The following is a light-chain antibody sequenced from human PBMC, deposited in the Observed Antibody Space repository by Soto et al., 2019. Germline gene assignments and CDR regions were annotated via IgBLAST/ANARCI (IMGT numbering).Light chain of an antibody. V-gene: IGKV1-5*03. J-gene: IGKJ1*01. CDR2: KAS. Sequence: DIQMTQSPSTLSGSVGDRVTITCRASQTISSWLAWYQQKPGKAPKLLIYKASTLKSGVPSRFSRSGSGTEFTLTISSLQPDDFSTYYCHHYNSYSEAFGQGTKVELK. CDR1: QTISSW. CDR3: HHYNSYSEA.